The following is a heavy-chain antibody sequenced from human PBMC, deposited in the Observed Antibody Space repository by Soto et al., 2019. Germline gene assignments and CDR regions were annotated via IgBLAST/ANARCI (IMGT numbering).Heavy chain of an antibody. D-gene: IGHD6-13*01. J-gene: IGHJ4*02. CDR3: ARGGIAAAGFDY. CDR2: INHSGST. Sequence: PSETLSLTCAVYGGSFSGYYWSWIRQPPGKGLEWIGEINHSGSTNYNPSLKSRVTISVDTSKNQFSLKLSSVTAADTAVYYCARGGIAAAGFDYWGQGTLVTVSS. CDR1: GGSFSGYY. V-gene: IGHV4-34*01.